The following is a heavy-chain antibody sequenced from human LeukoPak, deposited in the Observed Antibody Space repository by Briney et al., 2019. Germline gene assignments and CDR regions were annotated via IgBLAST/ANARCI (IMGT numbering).Heavy chain of an antibody. CDR3: ARSAHSFDSSGYYFHF. CDR2: IRYDGYKK. J-gene: IGHJ4*02. Sequence: PGGSLRLSCAASGFTLSEFGMHWVGQAQGKGVEWITFIRYDGYKKHYIDSVKGRFTTSRDNSKNTVALQMSSLRVEDTAVYYCARSAHSFDSSGYYFHFWGQGTRVTVSS. V-gene: IGHV3-30*02. D-gene: IGHD3-22*01. CDR1: GFTLSEFG.